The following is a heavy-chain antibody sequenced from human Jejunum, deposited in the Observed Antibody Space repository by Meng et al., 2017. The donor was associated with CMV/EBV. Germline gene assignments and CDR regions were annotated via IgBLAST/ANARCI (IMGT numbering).Heavy chain of an antibody. CDR2: ISWDGDTI. V-gene: IGHV3-43*01. CDR3: AKDRVAARPGYYYYGLDV. D-gene: IGHD6-6*01. J-gene: IGHJ6*02. CDR1: DDYT. Sequence: DDYTMQGVRQAPGKGLEWVCLISWDGDTIYYTDSVKGRFTISRDNSKNSLYLQMNSLRTEDTALYYCAKDRVAARPGYYYYGLDVWGQGTTVTVSS.